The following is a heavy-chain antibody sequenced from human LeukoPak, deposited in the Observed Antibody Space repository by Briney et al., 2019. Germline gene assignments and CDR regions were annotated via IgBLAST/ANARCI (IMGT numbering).Heavy chain of an antibody. D-gene: IGHD3-3*01. CDR3: ARAGLEWLLYRRRKEDAFDI. CDR2: INPNSGGT. CDR1: GYTFTGYY. J-gene: IGHJ3*02. V-gene: IGHV1-2*02. Sequence: GSVKVSCKASGYTFTGYYMHWVRQAPGQGLEWMGWINPNSGGTNYAQKFQGRVTMTRDTSISTAYMELSRLRSDDTAVYYCARAGLEWLLYRRRKEDAFDIWGQGTMVTVSS.